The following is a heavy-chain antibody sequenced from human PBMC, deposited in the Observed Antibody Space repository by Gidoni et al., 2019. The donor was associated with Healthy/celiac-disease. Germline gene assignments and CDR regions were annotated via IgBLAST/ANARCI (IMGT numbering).Heavy chain of an antibody. J-gene: IGHJ3*02. V-gene: IGHV4-59*01. CDR2: IYYSGST. Sequence: QVQLQESGPGLVKPSETLSLTCTVSGGSISSYYWSWIRQPPGKGLEWIGYIYYSGSTNYNPSLKSRVTISVDTSKNQFSLKLSSVTAADTAVYYCASLFPFNCGGDCYPDDAFDIWGQGTMVAVSS. D-gene: IGHD2-21*02. CDR3: ASLFPFNCGGDCYPDDAFDI. CDR1: GGSISSYY.